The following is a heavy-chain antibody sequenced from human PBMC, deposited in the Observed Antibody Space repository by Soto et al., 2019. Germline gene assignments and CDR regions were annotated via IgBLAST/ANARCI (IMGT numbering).Heavy chain of an antibody. V-gene: IGHV3-23*01. Sequence: EVQLLESGGDLVQPGGSLRLSCAASGFTFSDRAMTWVRPAPGKGLEWVSALTPRGFNTYSTASVRGRVTIYRDNSRNTLYLEMKSLRAEDTATYYFAVSNYHGSGRPYDYWGQGTLVAVSS. D-gene: IGHD3-10*01. J-gene: IGHJ4*02. CDR1: GFTFSDRA. CDR2: LTPRGFNT. CDR3: AVSNYHGSGRPYDY.